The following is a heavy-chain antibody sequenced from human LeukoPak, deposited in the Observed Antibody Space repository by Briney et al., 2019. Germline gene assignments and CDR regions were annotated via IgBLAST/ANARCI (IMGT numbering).Heavy chain of an antibody. CDR1: GFTFDDYA. J-gene: IGHJ6*03. CDR3: AKDKGSHYYYYMDV. CDR2: ISWNSGSI. Sequence: GRSLRLSCAASGFTFDDYAMHWVRQAPGKGLEWVSGISWNSGSIGYADSVKGRFTISRDNAKNSLYLQMNSLRAEDTALYYCAKDKGSHYYYYMDVWGKGTTVTVSS. V-gene: IGHV3-9*01.